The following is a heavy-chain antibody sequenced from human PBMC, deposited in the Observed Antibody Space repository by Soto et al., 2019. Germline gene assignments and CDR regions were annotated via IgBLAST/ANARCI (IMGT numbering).Heavy chain of an antibody. CDR3: ARVPGP. CDR2: IYHSVST. V-gene: IGHV4-30-2*01. Sequence: QLQLQESGSGLVKPSQTLSLTCAVSGGSISSGGYSWSWIRQPPGKGLDWIGYIYHSVSTYYNPSLKSRVTRSVDRSKNQFSLKLSDVTAGDVAVYYCARVPGPWGQGTLVTVSS. CDR1: GGSISSGGYS. J-gene: IGHJ5*02.